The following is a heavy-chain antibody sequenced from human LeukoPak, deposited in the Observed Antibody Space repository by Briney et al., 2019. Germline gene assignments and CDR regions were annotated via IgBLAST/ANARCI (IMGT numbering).Heavy chain of an antibody. CDR1: GFTFSSYS. D-gene: IGHD2-15*01. CDR3: TTVRGFCSGRSCLGY. CDR2: IKSKTDGGTT. V-gene: IGHV3-15*01. J-gene: IGHJ4*02. Sequence: GGSLRLSCAASGFTFSSYSMNWVRQAPGKGLEWVGRIKSKTDGGTTDYAATVKGRFTISRDDSENTLYLQMNSLKTEDTAVYYCTTVRGFCSGRSCLGYWGQGTLVTVSS.